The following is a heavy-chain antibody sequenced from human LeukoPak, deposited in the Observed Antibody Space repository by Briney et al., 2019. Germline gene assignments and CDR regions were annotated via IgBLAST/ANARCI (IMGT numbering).Heavy chain of an antibody. CDR3: ARASSGAPRLGFDP. D-gene: IGHD2-15*01. CDR1: GVSISSGGYS. CDR2: IYYSGST. Sequence: SETLSLTCTVSGVSISSGGYSWSWIRQHPGTGLEWIGYIYYSGSTYYNPSLKSRLTISLDTSKNQFSLNLSSVTAADTAVYYCARASSGAPRLGFDPWGQGTQVTVSS. J-gene: IGHJ5*02. V-gene: IGHV4-31*03.